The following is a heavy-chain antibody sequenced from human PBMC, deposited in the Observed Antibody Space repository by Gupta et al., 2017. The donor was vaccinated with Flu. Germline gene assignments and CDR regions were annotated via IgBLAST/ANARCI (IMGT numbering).Heavy chain of an antibody. CDR3: SRAGIYCGSTSCYVGWFDP. D-gene: IGHD2-2*01. J-gene: IGHJ5*02. CDR2: VRSKAYGGTA. Sequence: VRQAPGKGLEWVGFVRSKAYGGTADYAASVNGRCTISRDDSKSIAYLQMNSLKTEDKAVYYCSRAGIYCGSTSCYVGWFDPWGQGTLVTVSS. V-gene: IGHV3-49*02.